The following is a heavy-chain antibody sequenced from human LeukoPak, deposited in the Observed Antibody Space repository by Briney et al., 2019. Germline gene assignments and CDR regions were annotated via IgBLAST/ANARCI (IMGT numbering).Heavy chain of an antibody. Sequence: ASVKVSCKASGYTFTGYYMHWVRQAPGQGLEWMGWIDPNSGGTNYAQKFQGRVTMTRDTSISTAYMELSRLRSDDTAVYYCARETRPTGLFDYWGQGTLVTVSS. CDR3: ARETRPTGLFDY. CDR1: GYTFTGYY. CDR2: IDPNSGGT. D-gene: IGHD1-1*01. J-gene: IGHJ4*02. V-gene: IGHV1-2*02.